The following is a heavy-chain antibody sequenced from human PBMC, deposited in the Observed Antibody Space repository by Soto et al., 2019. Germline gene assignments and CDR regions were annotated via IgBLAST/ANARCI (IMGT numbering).Heavy chain of an antibody. J-gene: IGHJ5*02. CDR3: ANWFDP. V-gene: IGHV3-23*01. CDR2: VNGRGGAT. Sequence: GGSLRLSCTASGFTFSSYAMNWVRQAPGKGLEWVAGVNGRGGATYYADSVKGRFTISRDNSKNMLYLQMSSLRADDTAVYYCANWFDPWGQGTLVTVSS. CDR1: GFTFSSYA.